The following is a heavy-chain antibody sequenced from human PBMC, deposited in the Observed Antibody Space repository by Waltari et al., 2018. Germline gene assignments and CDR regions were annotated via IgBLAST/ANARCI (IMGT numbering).Heavy chain of an antibody. CDR1: GDSMSTTDV. Sequence: QLQLQESGPGLVKPSGTLSLNCAVFGDSMSTTDVWNWVRQPPGKGLEWVVQVRLSGITNHNPSLASRVSIAVDTYKTQFSLRVTSATAADTAVYYCARDRGRGLYLDPWGPGTLVTVSP. D-gene: IGHD5-12*01. CDR2: VRLSGIT. J-gene: IGHJ5*02. CDR3: ARDRGRGLYLDP. V-gene: IGHV4-4*02.